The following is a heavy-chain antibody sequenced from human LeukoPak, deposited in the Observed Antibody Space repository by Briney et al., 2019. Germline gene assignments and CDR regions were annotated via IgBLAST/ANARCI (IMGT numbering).Heavy chain of an antibody. CDR1: GHSFSGYY. J-gene: IGHJ4*02. Sequence: SETLSLTCTVYGHSFSGYYWSWIRQPPGKGLEWIGEINHSGSTNYKPSLKSRVSISVDTSKNQFSLKLSSVTAADTAVYYCASRTHTYYYDSSGYPFDYWGQGTLVTVSS. CDR3: ASRTHTYYYDSSGYPFDY. CDR2: INHSGST. V-gene: IGHV4-34*01. D-gene: IGHD3-22*01.